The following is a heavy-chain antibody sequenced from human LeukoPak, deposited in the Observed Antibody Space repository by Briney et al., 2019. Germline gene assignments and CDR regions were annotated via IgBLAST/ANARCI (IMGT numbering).Heavy chain of an antibody. CDR3: ARDVRASRKYYYGMDV. CDR2: IIPILGIA. V-gene: IGHV1-69*04. Sequence: SVKVSCKASGYTFTSYAISWVRQAPGQGLEWMGRIIPILGIANYAQKFQGRVTITADKSTSTAYMELSSLRSEDTAVYYCARDVRASRKYYYGMDVWGQGTTVTVSS. CDR1: GYTFTSYA. J-gene: IGHJ6*02. D-gene: IGHD6-6*01.